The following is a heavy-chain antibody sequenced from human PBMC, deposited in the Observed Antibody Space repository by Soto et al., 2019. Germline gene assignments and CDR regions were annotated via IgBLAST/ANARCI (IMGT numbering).Heavy chain of an antibody. CDR1: GYTFTSYA. CDR3: ARGGYGSGRFDY. D-gene: IGHD3-10*01. J-gene: IGHJ4*02. V-gene: IGHV1-3*01. CDR2: INAGNGNT. Sequence: QVQLVQSGAEVKKPGASVKVSCKASGYTFTSYAMHWVRQAPGQRLEWMGWINAGNGNTKYSQKFQGRVTITRDTSASTAYMELRSLRSEDTAVYYCARGGYGSGRFDYWGQGTLVTVSS.